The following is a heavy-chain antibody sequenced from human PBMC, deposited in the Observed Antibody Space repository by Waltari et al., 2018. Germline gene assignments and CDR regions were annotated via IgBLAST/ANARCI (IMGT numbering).Heavy chain of an antibody. Sequence: QLQLQESGPGLVKPSETLSLPCIVAAGSIISSTSYWGWIRQPPGKGLEWIGSSYYSGSPNYNPSLKSRVTISVDTSKNRFSLKVSSVTAADTALYYCATHSANHDYHYYAMDVWGLGTTVTVSS. J-gene: IGHJ6*02. CDR2: SYYSGSP. D-gene: IGHD2-15*01. CDR3: ATHSANHDYHYYAMDV. V-gene: IGHV4-39*01. CDR1: AGSIISSTSY.